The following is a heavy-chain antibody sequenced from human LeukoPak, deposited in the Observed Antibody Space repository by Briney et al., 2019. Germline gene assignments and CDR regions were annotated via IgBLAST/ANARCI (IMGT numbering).Heavy chain of an antibody. CDR3: ASGFCSATSCHLDY. Sequence: GGSLRLSCAASGFTFSSYAMSWVRQAPGKGLEWVSAISGSGGSTYYADSVKGRFTISRDNSKNTLYLQMNSLRAEDTAVYYCASGFCSATSCHLDYWGQGTLVTVSS. CDR1: GFTFSSYA. CDR2: ISGSGGST. J-gene: IGHJ4*02. V-gene: IGHV3-23*01. D-gene: IGHD2-15*01.